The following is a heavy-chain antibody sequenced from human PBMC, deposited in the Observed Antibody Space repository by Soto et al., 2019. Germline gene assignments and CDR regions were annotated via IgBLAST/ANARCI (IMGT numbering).Heavy chain of an antibody. Sequence: GASVKFSCKASGYTFTSYDINWVRQATGQGLEWMGWMNPNSGNTGYAQKFQGRVTMTRNTSISTAYMELSSLRSEDTAVYYCARVYDFWSGYYPNVWGQGTTVTVSS. V-gene: IGHV1-8*01. CDR2: MNPNSGNT. D-gene: IGHD3-3*01. CDR1: GYTFTSYD. CDR3: ARVYDFWSGYYPNV. J-gene: IGHJ6*02.